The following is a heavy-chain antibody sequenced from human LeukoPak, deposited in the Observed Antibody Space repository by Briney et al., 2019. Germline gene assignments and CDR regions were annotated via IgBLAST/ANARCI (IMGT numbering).Heavy chain of an antibody. J-gene: IGHJ4*02. D-gene: IGHD3-10*01. CDR1: GYTLTGYY. CDR3: ARGRYYSDSATYPMFKF. Sequence: ASVKVSCKASGYTLTGYYIHWVRQAPGQGLEWMGWINPNSGGTNYAQKFQGRVTMTRDTSISTAYMELSRLTSDDAAVYYCARGRYYSDSATYPMFKFWGQGPLVTASS. V-gene: IGHV1-2*02. CDR2: INPNSGGT.